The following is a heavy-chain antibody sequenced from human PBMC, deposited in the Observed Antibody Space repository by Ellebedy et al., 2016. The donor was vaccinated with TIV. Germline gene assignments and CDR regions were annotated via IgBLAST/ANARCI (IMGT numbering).Heavy chain of an antibody. D-gene: IGHD3-3*01. CDR1: GYTFTSYY. Sequence: ASVKVSXXASGYTFTSYYMHWVRQAPGQGLEWMGIINPSGGSTSYAQKFQGRVTMTRDTSTSTVYMELSSLRSEDTAVYYCARDKLLGTQSLEWLGYHDAFDIWGQGTMVTVSS. J-gene: IGHJ3*02. CDR3: ARDKLLGTQSLEWLGYHDAFDI. CDR2: INPSGGST. V-gene: IGHV1-46*01.